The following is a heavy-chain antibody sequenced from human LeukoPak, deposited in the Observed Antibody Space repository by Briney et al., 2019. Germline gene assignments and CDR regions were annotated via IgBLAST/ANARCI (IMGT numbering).Heavy chain of an antibody. CDR1: EFTFSSYS. D-gene: IGHD6-19*01. Sequence: GGSLRLSCAASEFTFSSYSMNWVRQAPGKGLEWVSSISSSSSYIYYADSVKGRFTISRDNAKNSLYLQMNSLRAEDTAVYYCARALSSGWSHAFDIWGQGTMVTVSS. V-gene: IGHV3-21*01. CDR2: ISSSSSYI. CDR3: ARALSSGWSHAFDI. J-gene: IGHJ3*02.